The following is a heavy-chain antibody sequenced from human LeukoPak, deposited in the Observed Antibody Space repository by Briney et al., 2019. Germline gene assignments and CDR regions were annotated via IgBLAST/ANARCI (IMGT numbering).Heavy chain of an antibody. D-gene: IGHD4/OR15-4a*01. Sequence: SETLSLTCTVSGGSISSYYWSWIRQPPGKGLEWIGYIYYSGSTNYNPSLKSRVTISVDTSKNQFSLKLSSVTAADTAVYYCARDRKTIAHNWFDPWGQGTLVTVSS. CDR3: ARDRKTIAHNWFDP. CDR1: GGSISSYY. CDR2: IYYSGST. V-gene: IGHV4-59*01. J-gene: IGHJ5*02.